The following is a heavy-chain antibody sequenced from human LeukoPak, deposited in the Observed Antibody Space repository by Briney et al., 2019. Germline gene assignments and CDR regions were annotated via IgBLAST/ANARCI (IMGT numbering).Heavy chain of an antibody. CDR2: ISSNGGVT. D-gene: IGHD6-13*01. J-gene: IGHJ4*02. V-gene: IGHV3-64*04. CDR1: GFTFSSYA. CDR3: ASASTGSSSWYLSYFDY. Sequence: GGSLRLSCSASGFTFSSYAMHWVRQAPGKGLQYVSAISSNGGVTYYADPVKGRFTISRDNSRNTLYLQMNSLRDEDTAVYYCASASTGSSSWYLSYFDYWGQGTLVTVSS.